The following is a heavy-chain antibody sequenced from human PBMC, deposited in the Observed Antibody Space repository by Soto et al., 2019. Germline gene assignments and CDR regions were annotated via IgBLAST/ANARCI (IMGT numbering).Heavy chain of an antibody. V-gene: IGHV3-23*01. J-gene: IGHJ4*02. Sequence: GGSLRLSCVASGFTFSNYAMSWVRQAPGKGLEWVSAISGSAINTYYADSVKGRFTISRDNSKNTLYLQMSSLRAEDTAVYFCAKDRGRFFDWSYPNLFDYWGQGTLVTVSS. CDR2: ISGSAINT. CDR3: AKDRGRFFDWSYPNLFDY. CDR1: GFTFSNYA. D-gene: IGHD3-9*01.